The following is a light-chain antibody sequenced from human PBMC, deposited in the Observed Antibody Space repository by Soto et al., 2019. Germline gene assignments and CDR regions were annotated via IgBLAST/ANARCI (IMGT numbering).Light chain of an antibody. J-gene: IGKJ4*01. V-gene: IGKV3-15*01. CDR1: QGVSSN. Sequence: EIVMTQSPATLSVSPGERATLSCRASQGVSSNLAWYHQKPGQAPRLLIYGASTRATGIPARFSGSGSGTDFTLTISRVEPEDFAVYFCQQYASSLLTFGGGTKVDIK. CDR2: GAS. CDR3: QQYASSLLT.